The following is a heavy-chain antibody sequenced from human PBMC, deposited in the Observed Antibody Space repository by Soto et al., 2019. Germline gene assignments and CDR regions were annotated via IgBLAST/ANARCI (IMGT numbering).Heavy chain of an antibody. CDR1: GGSISSSSYY. CDR3: ARQGSFGGYYYYYGMDV. V-gene: IGHV4-39*01. D-gene: IGHD3-10*01. CDR2: IYYSGST. J-gene: IGHJ6*02. Sequence: QLQLQESGPGLVKPSETLSLTCTVSGGSISSSSYYWGWIRQPPGKGLEWIGSIYYSGSTYYNPSLKSRVTISVDTSKNQFSLKLSSVTAADTAVYYCARQGSFGGYYYYYGMDVWGQGTTVTVSS.